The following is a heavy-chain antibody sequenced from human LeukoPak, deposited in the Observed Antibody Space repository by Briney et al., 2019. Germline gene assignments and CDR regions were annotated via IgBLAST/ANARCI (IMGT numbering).Heavy chain of an antibody. CDR2: IYYSGST. D-gene: IGHD1-26*01. Sequence: PSETLSLTCTVSGGSISSSSYYWGWIRQPPGNGLESIGSIYYSGSTYYNPSLKSRVTISVDTSKNQFSLKLSSVTAADTAVYYCATKGGSYYYYYMDVWGKGTTVTISS. V-gene: IGHV4-39*01. CDR1: GGSISSSSYY. J-gene: IGHJ6*03. CDR3: ATKGGSYYYYYMDV.